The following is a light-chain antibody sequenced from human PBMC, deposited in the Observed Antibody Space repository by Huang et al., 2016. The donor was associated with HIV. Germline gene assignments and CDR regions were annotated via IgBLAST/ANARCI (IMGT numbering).Light chain of an antibody. V-gene: IGKV1-39*01. CDR2: GAS. Sequence: DIQMTQSPSSLSASVGDRVTITCRTSDNLANSLNWYQQKSVAAPVLLIYGASNLQTGVSSRFSGGGSGTDFTLTITNLRPEDFATYYCQQSHSIPHTFGQGT. J-gene: IGKJ2*01. CDR3: QQSHSIPHT. CDR1: DNLANS.